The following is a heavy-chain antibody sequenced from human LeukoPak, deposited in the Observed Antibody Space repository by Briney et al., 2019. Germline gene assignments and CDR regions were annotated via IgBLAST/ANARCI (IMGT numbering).Heavy chain of an antibody. D-gene: IGHD5-18*01. V-gene: IGHV1-46*01. CDR3: ARDWGPGYSYGYYYYYGMDV. CDR2: INPSGGST. J-gene: IGHJ6*02. Sequence: ASVKVSCKASGYTFTSYYMHWVRQAPGQGLEWMGIINPSGGSTSYAQKFQGRVTMTRDTSTSTVYMELSSLRSEDTAVYYCARDWGPGYSYGYYYYYGMDVWGQGTTVTVSS. CDR1: GYTFTSYY.